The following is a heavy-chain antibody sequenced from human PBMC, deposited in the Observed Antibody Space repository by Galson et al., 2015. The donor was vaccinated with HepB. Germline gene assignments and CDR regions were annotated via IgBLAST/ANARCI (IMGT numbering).Heavy chain of an antibody. D-gene: IGHD1-14*01. CDR3: ARDNPDC. CDR2: INGDGTGA. V-gene: IGHV3-74*01. CDR1: GFTFSLFQ. J-gene: IGHJ4*02. Sequence: SLRLSCAASGFTFSLFQMHWVRQAPGKGLVWLSRINGDGTGATYADSVRGRFTISRDNAKNTVYLQLSRLRAEDTAVYYCARDNPDCWGPGTLVTVSS.